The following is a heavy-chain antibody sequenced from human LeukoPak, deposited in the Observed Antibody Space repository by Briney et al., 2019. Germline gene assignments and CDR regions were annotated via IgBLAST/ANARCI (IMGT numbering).Heavy chain of an antibody. J-gene: IGHJ6*03. V-gene: IGHV4-39*07. CDR2: IYYSGYT. D-gene: IGHD6-6*01. Sequence: PSETLSLTCSVSGGSISVGGYFWSWIRQPPGKGLEWVGTIYYSGYTSYNPSLKSRVTMSVDTSKNQFSLKLSSVTAADTAVYYCARLQGAGARPGYYYMDIWGKGTTVTVSS. CDR3: ARLQGAGARPGYYYMDI. CDR1: GGSISVGGYF.